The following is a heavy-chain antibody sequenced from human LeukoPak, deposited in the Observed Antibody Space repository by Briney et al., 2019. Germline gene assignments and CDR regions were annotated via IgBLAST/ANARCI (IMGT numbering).Heavy chain of an antibody. V-gene: IGHV1-69*05. CDR1: GGTFSSYA. CDR3: AGVQIESIAARRVMNAFDI. CDR2: IIPIFGTA. D-gene: IGHD6-6*01. Sequence: SVKVSCKASGGTFSSYAISWVRQAPGQGLEWMGGIIPIFGTANYAQKFQGRVTITTDESTSTAYMELSSLRSEDTAVYYCAGVQIESIAARRVMNAFDIWGQGTMVTVSS. J-gene: IGHJ3*02.